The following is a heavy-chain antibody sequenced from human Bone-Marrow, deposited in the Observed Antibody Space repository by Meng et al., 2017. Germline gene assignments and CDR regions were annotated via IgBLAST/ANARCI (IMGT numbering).Heavy chain of an antibody. CDR3: ATFRSLDY. V-gene: IGHV3-66*01. CDR1: GFTVSSNY. CDR2: IYSGGST. Sequence: GESLKISCAASGFTVSSNYMSWVRQAPGKGLEWVSIIYSGGSTYYADSVKGRFTISRDSAQNTLYLQMNSLTAEDTAVYYCATFRSLDYWGQGTLVTVSS. D-gene: IGHD2/OR15-2a*01. J-gene: IGHJ4*02.